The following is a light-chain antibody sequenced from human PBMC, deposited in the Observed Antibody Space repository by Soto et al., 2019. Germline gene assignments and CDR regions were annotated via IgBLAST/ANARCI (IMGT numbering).Light chain of an antibody. CDR3: MQGTRWPPMWT. CDR1: QSLVYSDGNTY. CDR2: KVS. Sequence: DVVMTQSPLSLPVTLGQPASISCRSSQSLVYSDGNTYLNWFQQRPGQSPRRLSYKVSNRDSGVPDRFSGSGSGTDFTLKISRVEAEDVGVYSCMQGTRWPPMWTFGQGTKVEI. V-gene: IGKV2-30*01. J-gene: IGKJ1*01.